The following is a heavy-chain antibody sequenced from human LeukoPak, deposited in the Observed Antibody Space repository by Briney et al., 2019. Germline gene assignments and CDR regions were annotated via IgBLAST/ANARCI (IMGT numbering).Heavy chain of an antibody. CDR1: GGSISSSSYY. CDR2: IYYSGST. CDR3: SRQPTAMVRVYNFFDP. D-gene: IGHD3-10*01. J-gene: IGHJ5*02. Sequence: SETLSLTCTVSGGSISSSSYYWGWIRQPPGKGLEWIGSIYYSGSTYYNPSLQSRVTISVDTSKNQFSLKLSSVTAADTAVYYFSRQPTAMVRVYNFFDPGGQGTLVTVSS. V-gene: IGHV4-39*01.